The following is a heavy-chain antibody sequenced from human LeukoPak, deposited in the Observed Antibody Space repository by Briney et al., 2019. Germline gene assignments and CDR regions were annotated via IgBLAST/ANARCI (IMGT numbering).Heavy chain of an antibody. Sequence: GASVKVSCKASGYTFTSYYMHWVRQAPGQGLEWMGIINPSGGSTSYAQKFQGRVTITRNTSISTAYMELSSLRSEDTAVYYCARGYGNYYYYMDVWGKGTTVTVSS. V-gene: IGHV1-46*01. CDR3: ARGYGNYYYYMDV. CDR1: GYTFTSYY. D-gene: IGHD3-16*01. J-gene: IGHJ6*03. CDR2: INPSGGST.